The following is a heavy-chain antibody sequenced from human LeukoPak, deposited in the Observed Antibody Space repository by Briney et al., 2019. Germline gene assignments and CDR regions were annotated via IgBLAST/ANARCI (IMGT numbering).Heavy chain of an antibody. CDR2: ISSNGDNT. CDR3: VRGTGY. V-gene: IGHV3-64D*06. Sequence: GGSLRLSCSVSGFTFSTYVMHWVRQAPGKGLEYVSAISSNGDNTYYADSVKGRFTISRDNSKNTLYLQMSSLRADDTAVYYCVRGTGYWGLGTLVTVSS. J-gene: IGHJ4*02. CDR1: GFTFSTYV.